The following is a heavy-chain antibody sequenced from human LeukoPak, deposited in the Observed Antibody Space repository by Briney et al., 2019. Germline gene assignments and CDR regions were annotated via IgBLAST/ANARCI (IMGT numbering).Heavy chain of an antibody. D-gene: IGHD3-10*01. CDR2: MYNTGIT. J-gene: IGHJ3*02. CDR3: ARHLCITMVRGVSGGGPGWAFDI. CDR1: GGSISSSSYY. Sequence: TPSETLSLICTVSGGSISSSSYYWGWIRQSPGKGLEWLGSMYNTGITYYNPSLKSRVTISVDTSKNQFSLKLSSVTAADTAVYYCARHLCITMVRGVSGGGPGWAFDIWGQGTMVTVSS. V-gene: IGHV4-39*01.